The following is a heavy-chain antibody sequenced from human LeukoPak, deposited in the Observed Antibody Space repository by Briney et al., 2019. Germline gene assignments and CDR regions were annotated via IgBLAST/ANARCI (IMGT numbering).Heavy chain of an antibody. CDR3: ARDGGSYYPYFYYYYMDV. CDR2: IKQDGGEQ. V-gene: IGHV3-7*01. CDR1: GFTFSNCW. D-gene: IGHD1-26*01. Sequence: GGSLRLSCVTSGFTFSNCWMSWVRQAPGKGLEWVANIKQDGGEQYYVDSVKGRFTISRDNAKNSLYLQMNSLRAEDAAVYYCARDGGSYYPYFYYYYMDVWGKGTTVTVSS. J-gene: IGHJ6*03.